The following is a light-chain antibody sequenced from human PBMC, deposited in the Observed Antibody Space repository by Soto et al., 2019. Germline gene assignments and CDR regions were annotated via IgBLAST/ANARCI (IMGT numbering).Light chain of an antibody. J-gene: IGKJ1*01. CDR2: AAS. CDR1: QGISNY. Sequence: DIQMTQSPSAMSASVGDRVTITCRASQGISNYLAWFQQKPGKVPKRLIDAASSLQSGVQSRFSGSGSGTEFTLTISSLQPKDFATYYGLQHNSYPWTVGQGTKVVIK. CDR3: LQHNSYPWT. V-gene: IGKV1-17*03.